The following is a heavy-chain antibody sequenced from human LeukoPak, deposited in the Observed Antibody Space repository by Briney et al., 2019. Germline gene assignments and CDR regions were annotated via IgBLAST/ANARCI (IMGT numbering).Heavy chain of an antibody. CDR2: IYYSGST. CDR3: ARGLDLLDY. Sequence: SETLSLTCAVSGGSISSGGYYWSWIRQPPGKGLEWIGYIYYSGSTNYNPSLKSRVTISVDTSKNQFSLKLSPVTAADTAVYYCARGLDLLDYWGQGPLVTVSS. D-gene: IGHD3-9*01. V-gene: IGHV4-61*08. CDR1: GGSISSGGYY. J-gene: IGHJ4*02.